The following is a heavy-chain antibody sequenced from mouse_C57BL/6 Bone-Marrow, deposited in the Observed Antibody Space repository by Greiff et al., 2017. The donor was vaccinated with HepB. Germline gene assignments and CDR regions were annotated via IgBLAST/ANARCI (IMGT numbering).Heavy chain of an antibody. D-gene: IGHD1-1*01. J-gene: IGHJ1*03. Sequence: VQLQQSGPGLVQPSQRLSITCTVSGFSLTSYGVHWVRQSPGKGLEWLGVIWSGGSTDYNAAFISRLSISKDNSKSQVFFKMNSLQADDTAIYYCAREGYCGSSYGWYFDVWGTGTTVTVSS. CDR3: AREGYCGSSYGWYFDV. CDR1: GFSLTSYG. CDR2: IWSGGST. V-gene: IGHV2-2*01.